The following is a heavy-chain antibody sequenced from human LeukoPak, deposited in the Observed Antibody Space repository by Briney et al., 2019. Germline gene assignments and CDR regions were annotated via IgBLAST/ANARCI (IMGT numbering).Heavy chain of an antibody. CDR3: ARIAAADDY. J-gene: IGHJ4*02. D-gene: IGHD6-13*01. CDR2: INHSGST. Sequence: PETLSLTCAVYGGSFSGYYWSWIRQPPGKGLEWIGEINHSGSTNYNPSLKSRVTISVDTSKNQFSLKLSSVTAADTAVYYCARIAAADDYWGQGTLVTVSS. V-gene: IGHV4-34*01. CDR1: GGSFSGYY.